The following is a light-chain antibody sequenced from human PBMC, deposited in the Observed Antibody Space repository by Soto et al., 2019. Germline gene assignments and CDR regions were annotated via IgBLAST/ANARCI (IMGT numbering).Light chain of an antibody. CDR1: QSVSSS. CDR3: QQRSSWPLT. Sequence: EIVLTQSPATLSLSPGERATLSCRASQSVSSSLAWYQQKPGQTPRLLIYDAPNRATGIPARFSGSGSGTDFTLTVSSLEPEDFAVYYCQQRSSWPLTFGGGTKVAIK. CDR2: DAP. J-gene: IGKJ4*01. V-gene: IGKV3-11*01.